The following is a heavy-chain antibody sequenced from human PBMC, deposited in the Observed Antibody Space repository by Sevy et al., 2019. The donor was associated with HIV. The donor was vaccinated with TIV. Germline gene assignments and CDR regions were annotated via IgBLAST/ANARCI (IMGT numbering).Heavy chain of an antibody. CDR1: GFTFSSSW. Sequence: GGSLRLSCLVSGFTFSSSWMMWARQAPGKGLERVANIKADGSESYYVDTVKGRFTISRDNAKNSLFLQMDGLRAEDTAVYYCARVIVAVAGGTDYFDYWGQGILVTVSS. CDR2: IKADGSES. CDR3: ARVIVAVAGGTDYFDY. V-gene: IGHV3-7*04. J-gene: IGHJ4*02. D-gene: IGHD2-2*01.